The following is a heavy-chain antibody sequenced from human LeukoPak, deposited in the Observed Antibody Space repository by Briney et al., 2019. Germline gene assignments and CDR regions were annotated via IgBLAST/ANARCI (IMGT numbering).Heavy chain of an antibody. J-gene: IGHJ4*02. V-gene: IGHV1-69*13. Sequence: SVKVSCKASGGTFSSYTINWVRQAPGQGLEWMGGIIPVFGTANYVQKFQGRVTITADESTSTAYMELSSLRSEDTAVYYCARETPSRYFDYWGQGTLVTVSS. CDR2: IIPVFGTA. D-gene: IGHD4-23*01. CDR1: GGTFSSYT. CDR3: ARETPSRYFDY.